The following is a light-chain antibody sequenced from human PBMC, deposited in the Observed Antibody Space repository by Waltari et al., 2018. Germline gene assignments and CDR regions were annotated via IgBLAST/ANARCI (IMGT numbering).Light chain of an antibody. CDR3: MIWHSSAWV. CDR2: YKSDSEK. CDR1: SGINVDTCT. V-gene: IGLV5-45*01. Sequence: QAVLTQPASLSASPGASASLPCTLRSGINVDTCTIYWYQQKTGSPPQYLLKYKSDSEKQQGSGVPSRFSGSKDVSANAGILLISGLQSEDEADYYCMIWHSSAWVFGGGTKLTVL. J-gene: IGLJ3*02.